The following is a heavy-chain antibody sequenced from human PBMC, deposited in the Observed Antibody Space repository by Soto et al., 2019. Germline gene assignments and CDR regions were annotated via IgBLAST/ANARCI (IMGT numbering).Heavy chain of an antibody. V-gene: IGHV3-66*01. J-gene: IGHJ3*02. D-gene: IGHD2-15*01. CDR1: GFTVSSNY. CDR3: ASDQLGFCSGGSCYGGFDAFDI. CDR2: IYSGGST. Sequence: GGSLRLSCAASGFTVSSNYMSWVRQAPGKGLEWVSVIYSGGSTYYADSKKGRFTISRDNSKNTLYLQMNSLRAEDTAVYYCASDQLGFCSGGSCYGGFDAFDIWGQGTMVTVSS.